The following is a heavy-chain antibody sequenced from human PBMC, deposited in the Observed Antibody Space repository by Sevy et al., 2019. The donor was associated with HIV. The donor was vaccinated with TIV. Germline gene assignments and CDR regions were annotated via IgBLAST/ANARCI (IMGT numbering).Heavy chain of an antibody. CDR3: AIDRRRDGMIVLPSEK. Sequence: GGSLRLSCAASGLSFCNAWMAWVRQAPGKGLEWVGRIRSETGRGTTDFAAFAKGKFTISRDDPKNTLYLQMDSLKTEDTAVYYCAIDRRRDGMIVLPSEKWGLGTLVTVSS. CDR1: GLSFCNAW. J-gene: IGHJ4*02. D-gene: IGHD3-22*01. CDR2: IRSETGRGTT. V-gene: IGHV3-15*01.